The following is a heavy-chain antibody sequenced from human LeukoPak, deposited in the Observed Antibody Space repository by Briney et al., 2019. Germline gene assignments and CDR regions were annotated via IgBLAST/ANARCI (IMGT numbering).Heavy chain of an antibody. CDR1: GFTFSSYA. V-gene: IGHV3-23*01. J-gene: IGHJ5*02. D-gene: IGHD6-13*01. Sequence: AGGSLRLSCAASGFTFSSYAMSWVRQASGKGLEWVSAISGSGGSTYYADSVKGRFTISRDNSKNTLYLQMNSLRAEDTAVYYCAKNPAPGVLSWFDPWGQGTLVIVSS. CDR2: ISGSGGST. CDR3: AKNPAPGVLSWFDP.